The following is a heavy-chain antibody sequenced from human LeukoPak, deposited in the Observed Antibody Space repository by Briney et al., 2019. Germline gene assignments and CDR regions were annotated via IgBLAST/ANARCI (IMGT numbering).Heavy chain of an antibody. V-gene: IGHV3-23*01. CDR1: GFTFSSHA. D-gene: IGHD5-18*01. CDR2: ISESGDST. J-gene: IGHJ4*02. CDR3: AKRGYSYGPDYFDY. Sequence: QAGGSLRLSCAASGFTFSSHAMNWVRQTPGKGLEWVSGISESGDSTSYTDSVKGRFTISRDNSKNTLYLQITSLRDEDTAVYYCAKRGYSYGPDYFDYWGQGALVTVSS.